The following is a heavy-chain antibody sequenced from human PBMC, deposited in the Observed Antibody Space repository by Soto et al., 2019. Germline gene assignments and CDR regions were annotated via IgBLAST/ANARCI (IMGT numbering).Heavy chain of an antibody. CDR3: ARGGMYITSRRWFDP. CDR1: NYTFTSYG. V-gene: IGHV1-18*04. Sequence: GASVKVSFKASNYTFTSYGVHWVLQAPGQGLEWMGWISAFNGNTNYAPKLQDRVTMTTDTSTSTAYMELRSLRPDDTAVYFCARGGMYITSRRWFDPWGQGTLVTVSS. J-gene: IGHJ5*02. D-gene: IGHD6-13*01. CDR2: ISAFNGNT.